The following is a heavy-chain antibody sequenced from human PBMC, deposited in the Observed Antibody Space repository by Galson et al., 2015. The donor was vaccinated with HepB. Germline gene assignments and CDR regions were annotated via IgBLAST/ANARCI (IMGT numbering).Heavy chain of an antibody. Sequence: SLRLSCAASGFTVSSNYMSWVRQAPGKGLEWVSVIYSGGSTYYADSVKGRFTISRDNSKNTLYRQMNSLRAEDTAVYYCARVAFSSWYRYFDYWGQGTLVTVSS. CDR1: GFTVSSNY. D-gene: IGHD6-13*01. V-gene: IGHV3-66*02. CDR3: ARVAFSSWYRYFDY. J-gene: IGHJ4*02. CDR2: IYSGGST.